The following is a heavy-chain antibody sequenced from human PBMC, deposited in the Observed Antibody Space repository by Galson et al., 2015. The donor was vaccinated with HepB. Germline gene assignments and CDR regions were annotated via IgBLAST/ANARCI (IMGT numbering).Heavy chain of an antibody. Sequence: SLRLSCAASGFTVSSNYMSWVRQAPGKGLEWVSVIYSGGSTYYADSVKGRFTISRDNSKNTLYLQMNSLRAEDTAVYYCARDRGLYGSGSYAVDYWGQGTLVTVSS. V-gene: IGHV3-66*02. CDR1: GFTVSSNY. J-gene: IGHJ4*02. D-gene: IGHD3-10*01. CDR2: IYSGGST. CDR3: ARDRGLYGSGSYAVDY.